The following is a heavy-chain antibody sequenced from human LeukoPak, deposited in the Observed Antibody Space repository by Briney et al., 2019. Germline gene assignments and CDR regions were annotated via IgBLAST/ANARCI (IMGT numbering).Heavy chain of an antibody. CDR1: GFTFSSYG. Sequence: PGGSLRLSCAASGFTFSSYGMHWVRQAPGKGLEWVAVISYDGSNKYYADSVKGRFTISRDNSKNTLYLQMNSLRAEDTAVYYCAKDRNYFDHWGQGTLVTVSS. V-gene: IGHV3-30*18. CDR3: AKDRNYFDH. J-gene: IGHJ4*02. CDR2: ISYDGSNK.